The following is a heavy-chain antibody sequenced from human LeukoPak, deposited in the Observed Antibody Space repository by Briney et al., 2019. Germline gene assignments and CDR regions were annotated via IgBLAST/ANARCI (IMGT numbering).Heavy chain of an antibody. V-gene: IGHV4-39*07. CDR1: GGSISSSSYY. D-gene: IGHD5-12*01. J-gene: IGHJ5*01. CDR3: AKGGYSGYDWFDY. Sequence: SETLSLTCTVSGGSISSSSYYWGWIRQPPGKGLEWIGSIYYSGSTYYNPSLKSRVTIYVDTSKNQFSLKLSSVTAADTAVYYCAKGGYSGYDWFDYWGQGTLVTVSS. CDR2: IYYSGST.